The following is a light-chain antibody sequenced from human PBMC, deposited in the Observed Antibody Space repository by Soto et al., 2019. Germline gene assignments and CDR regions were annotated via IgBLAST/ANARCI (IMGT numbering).Light chain of an antibody. J-gene: IGLJ1*01. CDR3: SSYTTYITTV. CDR2: DVS. Sequence: QSALTQPASVSGSPGQSITISCTGTSSDVGGYNYVSWYQQYPGKAPKLMIYDVSNRPSGVSNRFSGSKSGNTASLTISGLQAEDEADYYCSSYTTYITTVFGTGTKVTVL. CDR1: SSDVGGYNY. V-gene: IGLV2-14*01.